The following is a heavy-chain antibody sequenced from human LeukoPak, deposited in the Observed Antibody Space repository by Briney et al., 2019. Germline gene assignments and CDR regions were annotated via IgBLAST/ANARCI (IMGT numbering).Heavy chain of an antibody. Sequence: GGSLRLSCAASGFTFSSYGMHWVRQAPGKGLEWVAFIRYDGSNKYYADSVKGQFTISRDNSKNTLYLQMNSLRAEDTAVYYCAKDSCTNGVCYDFDYWGQGTLVTVSS. J-gene: IGHJ4*02. CDR2: IRYDGSNK. V-gene: IGHV3-30*02. CDR1: GFTFSSYG. CDR3: AKDSCTNGVCYDFDY. D-gene: IGHD2-8*01.